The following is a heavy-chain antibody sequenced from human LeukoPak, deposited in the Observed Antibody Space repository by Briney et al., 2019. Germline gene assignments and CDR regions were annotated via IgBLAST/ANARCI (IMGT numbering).Heavy chain of an antibody. CDR1: GGTFSSYA. V-gene: IGHV1-69*13. CDR3: ARKYYYDSSGYYYYDY. Sequence: GASVKVSCKASGGTFSSYAFSWVRQAPGQGLEWMGGIIPIFGTANYAQKFQGRVTITADESTSTAYMELSSLRSEDTAVYYCARKYYYDSSGYYYYDYWGQGTLVTVSS. CDR2: IIPIFGTA. J-gene: IGHJ4*02. D-gene: IGHD3-22*01.